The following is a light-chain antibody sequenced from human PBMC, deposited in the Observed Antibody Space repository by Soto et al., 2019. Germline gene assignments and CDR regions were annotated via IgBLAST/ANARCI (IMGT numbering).Light chain of an antibody. CDR2: DPS. Sequence: IQVSQSPTFMSASVGDTVTITCRASHGVSVYFAWYHQKPGTAPTVLIYDPSAFPRAVPSRFSGSGSGTKLTLTTASLRPADFATYYCQQQESFWGTFGPGTKVDIK. CDR1: HGVSVY. J-gene: IGKJ1*01. V-gene: IGKV1-9*01. CDR3: QQQESFWGT.